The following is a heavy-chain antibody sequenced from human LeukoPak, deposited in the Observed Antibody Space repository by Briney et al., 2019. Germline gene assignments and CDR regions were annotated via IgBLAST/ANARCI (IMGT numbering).Heavy chain of an antibody. Sequence: SETLSLACTVSGGSISSSSYYWGWIRQPPGKGLEWIGSIYYSGSTYYNPSLNSRVTISVDTSKNQFSLKLSSVTAADTAVYYCAGMIAAAGYFDYWGQGTLVTVSS. V-gene: IGHV4-39*01. J-gene: IGHJ4*02. CDR2: IYYSGST. CDR1: GGSISSSSYY. CDR3: AGMIAAAGYFDY. D-gene: IGHD6-13*01.